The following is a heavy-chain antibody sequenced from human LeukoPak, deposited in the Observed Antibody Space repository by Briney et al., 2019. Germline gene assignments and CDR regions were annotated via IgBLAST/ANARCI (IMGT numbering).Heavy chain of an antibody. V-gene: IGHV3-23*01. CDR1: GFTFSSYA. CDR2: ITGNGDGT. Sequence: GGSLRLSCAASGFTFSSYAMSWVRQAPGKGLEWVSSITGNGDGTSAADSVKGRFTISRDNAKNSLYLQMNSLRAEDTAVYYCARDVKMATNDYWGQGTLVTVSS. CDR3: ARDVKMATNDY. D-gene: IGHD5-24*01. J-gene: IGHJ4*02.